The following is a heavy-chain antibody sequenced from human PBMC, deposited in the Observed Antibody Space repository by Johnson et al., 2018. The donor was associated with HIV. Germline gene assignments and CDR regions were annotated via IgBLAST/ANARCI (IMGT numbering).Heavy chain of an antibody. CDR1: GFTVSSNY. V-gene: IGHV3-30*03. CDR2: ISYDGSNN. J-gene: IGHJ3*02. CDR3: ARSQVAATSEDAFDI. D-gene: IGHD2-15*01. Sequence: QVQLVESGGGLIQPGGSLRLSCAASGFTVSSNYMSWVRQAPGKGLEWVAIISYDGSNNYYADSVKGRFTISRDNSKNTLYLQMNSLRAEDTAVYYCARSQVAATSEDAFDIWGQGTMVTVSS.